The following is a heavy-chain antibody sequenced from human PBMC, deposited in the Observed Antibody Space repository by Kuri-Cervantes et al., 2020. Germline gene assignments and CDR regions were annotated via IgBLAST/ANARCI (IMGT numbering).Heavy chain of an antibody. D-gene: IGHD2-15*01. Sequence: GESLKISCAASGFIFSDHSMNWVRQAPGKGLEWVSSISSSSSYIYYADSVKGRFTISRDNAKNSLYLQMDSLRAEDTAVYYCARSYCSGGSCPGYFDLWGRGTLVTVSS. CDR1: GFIFSDHS. CDR3: ARSYCSGGSCPGYFDL. CDR2: ISSSSSYI. V-gene: IGHV3-21*01. J-gene: IGHJ2*01.